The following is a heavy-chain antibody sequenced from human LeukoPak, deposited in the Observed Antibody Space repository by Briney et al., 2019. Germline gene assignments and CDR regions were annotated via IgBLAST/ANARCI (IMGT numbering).Heavy chain of an antibody. V-gene: IGHV1-69*02. CDR2: IIPILGIA. Sequence: ASVKVSCKASGGTFSSYTISWVRQAPGQGLEWMGRIIPILGIANYAQKFQGRVRNTADKSKSTAYMELSSLRSEDTAVYYCARPAADAEYFQHWGQGTLVTVSS. D-gene: IGHD2-15*01. CDR3: ARPAADAEYFQH. CDR1: GGTFSSYT. J-gene: IGHJ1*01.